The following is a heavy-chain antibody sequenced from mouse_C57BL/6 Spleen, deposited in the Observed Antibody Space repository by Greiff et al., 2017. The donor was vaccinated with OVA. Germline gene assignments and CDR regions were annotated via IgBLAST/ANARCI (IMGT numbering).Heavy chain of an antibody. Sequence: EVHLVESGGGLVQPKGSLKLSCAASGFSFNTYAMNWVRQAPGKGLEWVARIRSKSNNYATYYADSVKDRFTISRDDSESMLYLQMNNLKTEDTAMYYCVRGWSYAMDYWGQGTSVTVSS. CDR2: IRSKSNNYAT. CDR3: VRGWSYAMDY. J-gene: IGHJ4*01. V-gene: IGHV10-1*01. D-gene: IGHD1-1*02. CDR1: GFSFNTYA.